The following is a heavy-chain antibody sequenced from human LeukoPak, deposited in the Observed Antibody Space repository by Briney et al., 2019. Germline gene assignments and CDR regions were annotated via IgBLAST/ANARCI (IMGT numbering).Heavy chain of an antibody. V-gene: IGHV3-30*04. CDR1: GFTFSSYA. J-gene: IGHJ5*02. D-gene: IGHD2-2*01. CDR3: ARGRRYCSSTSCYVNWFDP. Sequence: GGSLRLSCAASGFTFSSYAMRWVRQAPGKGLEWVAVISYDGSNTYYADSVKGRFTISRDNSKNTLYLQMNSLRAEDTAVYYCARGRRYCSSTSCYVNWFDPWGQGTLVTVSS. CDR2: ISYDGSNT.